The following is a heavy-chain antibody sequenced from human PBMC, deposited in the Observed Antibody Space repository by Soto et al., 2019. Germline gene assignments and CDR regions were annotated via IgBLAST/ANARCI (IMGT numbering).Heavy chain of an antibody. CDR2: IYYSGST. CDR3: AKSRTNFDY. J-gene: IGHJ4*02. Sequence: QVQLQESGPGLVKPSETLSLTCTVSGGSVNINYWTWIRQPQGKGLEWIGYIYYSGSTKYNPSLKSRVTISVDASKNQFSLKLSSVTAADRAVYYCAKSRTNFDYWGQGTLVTVSS. V-gene: IGHV4-59*02. CDR1: GGSVNINY.